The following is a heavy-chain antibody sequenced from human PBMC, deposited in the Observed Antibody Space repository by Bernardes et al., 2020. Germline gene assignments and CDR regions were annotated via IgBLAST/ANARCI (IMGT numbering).Heavy chain of an antibody. CDR3: ARNYRPHYYYGMDV. CDR2: INHSGST. D-gene: IGHD1-7*01. V-gene: IGHV4-34*01. CDR1: GGSFSGYY. J-gene: IGHJ6*04. Sequence: ETLSLTCAVYGGSFSGYYWSWIRQPPGKGLEWIGEINHSGSTNYNPSLKSRVTISVDTSKNQFSLKLSSVTAADTAVYYCARNYRPHYYYGMDVWGKGTTVTVSS.